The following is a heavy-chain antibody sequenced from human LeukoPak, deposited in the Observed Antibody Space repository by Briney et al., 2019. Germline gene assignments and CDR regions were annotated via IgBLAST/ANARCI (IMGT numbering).Heavy chain of an antibody. CDR1: GFTFNSYG. J-gene: IGHJ6*03. D-gene: IGHD1-26*01. V-gene: IGHV3-30*02. Sequence: GGSLRLSCAASGFTFNSYGIHWVRQAPGKGLEWVAFIRFDGSNNYYADSVKGRFTISRDNSKNTLYLQMNSLRAEDTAVYYCAKEKWELLRLAYYYYYMDVWGKGTTVTISS. CDR3: AKEKWELLRLAYYYYYMDV. CDR2: IRFDGSNN.